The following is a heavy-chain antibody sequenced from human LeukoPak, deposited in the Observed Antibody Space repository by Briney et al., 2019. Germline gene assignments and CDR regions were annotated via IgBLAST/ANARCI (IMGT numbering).Heavy chain of an antibody. CDR2: IYSGGST. CDR1: GFTVSSNY. Sequence: QAGGSLRLSCAASGFTVSSNYMSWVRQAPGKGLEWVSVIYSGGSTYYADSVKGRFTISRDNSKNTLYLQMNSLRAEDTAVYYCARDRARSDGMDVWGQGTKVTVSS. J-gene: IGHJ6*02. CDR3: ARDRARSDGMDV. V-gene: IGHV3-53*01.